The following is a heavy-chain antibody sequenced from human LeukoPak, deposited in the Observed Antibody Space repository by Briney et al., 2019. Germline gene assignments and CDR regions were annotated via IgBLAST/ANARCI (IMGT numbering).Heavy chain of an antibody. V-gene: IGHV3-7*01. D-gene: IGHD3-22*01. CDR1: GFIFSTSW. Sequence: PGGSLRLSCAASGFIFSTSWMSWVRQAPGNGLEWVGNIKEDGSQKHYVDSVEGRFTISRDNARNSLYLQMNSLRVEDTAVYFCARDPYYYDSSGYEFGAFDIWGQGTTVTVSS. J-gene: IGHJ3*02. CDR3: ARDPYYYDSSGYEFGAFDI. CDR2: IKEDGSQK.